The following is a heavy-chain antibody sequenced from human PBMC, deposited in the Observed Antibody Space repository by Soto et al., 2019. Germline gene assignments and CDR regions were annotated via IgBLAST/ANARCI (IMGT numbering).Heavy chain of an antibody. CDR2: IYYSGST. CDR3: ARVGAHYYDSSGYINWFDP. D-gene: IGHD3-22*01. V-gene: IGHV4-61*01. Sequence: ALSLTCTVSGGSVSSGSYYWSWIRQPPGKGLEWIGYIYYSGSTNYNPSLKSRVTISVDTSKNQFSLKLSSVTAADTAVYYCARVGAHYYDSSGYINWFDPWGQGTLVTVSS. J-gene: IGHJ5*02. CDR1: GGSVSSGSYY.